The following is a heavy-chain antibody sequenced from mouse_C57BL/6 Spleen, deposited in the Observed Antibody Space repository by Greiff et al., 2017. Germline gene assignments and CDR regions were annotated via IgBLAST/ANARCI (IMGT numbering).Heavy chain of an antibody. CDR2: IVPEDGET. Sequence: EVQLQQSGAELVKPGASVKLSCTASGFNIKDYYMHWVKQRTEQGLEWIGRIVPEDGETKYATKFQGKATITADASSTTANLQLSSLTSEDTAVYYCARHGTVVDIDYWGQGTTLTVAS. CDR1: GFNIKDYY. CDR3: ARHGTVVDIDY. V-gene: IGHV14-2*01. J-gene: IGHJ2*01. D-gene: IGHD1-1*01.